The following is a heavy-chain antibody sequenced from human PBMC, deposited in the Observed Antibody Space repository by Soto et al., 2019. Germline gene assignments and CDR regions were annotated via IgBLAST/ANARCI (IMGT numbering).Heavy chain of an antibody. CDR1: GFTFSSYA. V-gene: IGHV3-23*01. D-gene: IGHD1-26*01. Sequence: EVQLLESGGGLVQPGGSLRLSCAASGFTFSSYAMSWVRQAPGKGLEWVSAISGSGGSTYYADSVKGRFTISRDKSKNTLYLQMNSLRAEDTAVYYCAKDVDRYYDPLDYWGQGTLVTVSS. CDR3: AKDVDRYYDPLDY. CDR2: ISGSGGST. J-gene: IGHJ4*02.